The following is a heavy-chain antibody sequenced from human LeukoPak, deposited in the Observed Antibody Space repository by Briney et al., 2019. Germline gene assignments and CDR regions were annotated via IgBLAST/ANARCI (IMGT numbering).Heavy chain of an antibody. Sequence: GGSLRLSCAASGFTFSSYAMSWVRQAPGKGLEWVSASCGGGGSNSYDDSVKGRFTISRDNSKNTLYLQMNSLRDEDTAVYCCANLKRDTGDVYSGYDDFDYWGEGALVTVSS. J-gene: IGHJ4*02. CDR1: GFTFSSYA. D-gene: IGHD5-12*01. V-gene: IGHV3-23*01. CDR3: ANLKRDTGDVYSGYDDFDY. CDR2: SCGGGGSN.